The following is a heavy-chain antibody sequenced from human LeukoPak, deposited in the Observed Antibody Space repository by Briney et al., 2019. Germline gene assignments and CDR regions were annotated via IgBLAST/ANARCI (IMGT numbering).Heavy chain of an antibody. D-gene: IGHD3-10*01. V-gene: IGHV1-18*01. CDR1: GYTFTSYG. CDR3: ARESVGWFGESNYYFDY. CDR2: ISAYNGNT. Sequence: ASVKVSCKASGYTFTSYGISWVRQAPGQGLEWMGWISAYNGNTNYAQKLQGRVTMATDTSTSTAYMELRSLRSDDTAVYYCARESVGWFGESNYYFDYWGQGTLVTVSS. J-gene: IGHJ4*02.